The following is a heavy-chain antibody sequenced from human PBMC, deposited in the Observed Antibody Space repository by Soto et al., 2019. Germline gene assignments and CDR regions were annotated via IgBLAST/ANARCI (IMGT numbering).Heavy chain of an antibody. CDR3: ARIGTWALNFDY. V-gene: IGHV3-33*08. J-gene: IGHJ4*02. CDR2: IWDDGTNK. CDR1: GFTFSIYA. D-gene: IGHD2-8*01. Sequence: GGSLRLSCAASGFTFSIYAISWVRQAPGKGLEWVAAIWDDGTNKQYADSVKGRFTISRDNSKKTLYLQMNSLRAEDTAVYYCARIGTWALNFDYWGPGTLVTVSS.